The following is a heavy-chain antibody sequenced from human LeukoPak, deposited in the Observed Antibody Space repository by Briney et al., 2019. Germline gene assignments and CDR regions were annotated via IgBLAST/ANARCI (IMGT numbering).Heavy chain of an antibody. D-gene: IGHD3-10*01. Sequence: SETLSLTCTVSGVSISSYYWSWIRQPPGKGLEWIGYISYSGSTNYNPSLKSRVTISVDTSKNQFSLKLSSVTAADTAVYYCAKYYYGSGSINWFDPWGQGTLVTVSS. CDR2: ISYSGST. J-gene: IGHJ5*02. CDR3: AKYYYGSGSINWFDP. CDR1: GVSISSYY. V-gene: IGHV4-59*01.